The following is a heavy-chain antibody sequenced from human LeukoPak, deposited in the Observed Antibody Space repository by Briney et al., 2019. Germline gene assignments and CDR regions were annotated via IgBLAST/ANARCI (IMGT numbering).Heavy chain of an antibody. CDR2: ISGSGGST. CDR1: GFTFSSYW. V-gene: IGHV3-23*01. D-gene: IGHD1-26*01. CDR3: AKDLTPYYRGVVGN. J-gene: IGHJ4*02. Sequence: GGSLRLSCAASGFTFSSYWMSWVRQAPGKGLEWVSAISGSGGSTYYADSVKGRFTISRDNSKNTLYLQMNSLRAEDTAVYYCAKDLTPYYRGVVGNWGQGTLVTVSS.